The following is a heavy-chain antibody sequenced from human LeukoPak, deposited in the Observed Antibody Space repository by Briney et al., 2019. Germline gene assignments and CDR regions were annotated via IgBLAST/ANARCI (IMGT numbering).Heavy chain of an antibody. D-gene: IGHD5-24*01. V-gene: IGHV1-46*01. Sequence: ASVKVSCKASGYSFTSHYMHWVRQAPGQGREWMGLINPSGSSTLYAQKFQGRVTMTRDMSTTTDYMELSSLRSEDTAVYYCAREGRWDGYNNDAFDIWGQGTMVTVSS. CDR1: GYSFTSHY. J-gene: IGHJ3*02. CDR3: AREGRWDGYNNDAFDI. CDR2: INPSGSST.